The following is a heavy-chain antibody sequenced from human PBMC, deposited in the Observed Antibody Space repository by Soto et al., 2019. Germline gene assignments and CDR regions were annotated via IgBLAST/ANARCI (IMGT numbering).Heavy chain of an antibody. V-gene: IGHV4-31*03. CDR3: ARGYCTNGVCFEYFQH. CDR1: GGSISSGGYY. CDR2: IYYSGST. J-gene: IGHJ1*01. D-gene: IGHD2-8*01. Sequence: SETLSLTCTVSGGSISSGGYYWSWIRQHPGKGLEWIGYIYYSGSTYYNPSLKSRVTISVDTSKNQFSLKLSSVTAADTAVYYCARGYCTNGVCFEYFQHWGQGTLVTSPQ.